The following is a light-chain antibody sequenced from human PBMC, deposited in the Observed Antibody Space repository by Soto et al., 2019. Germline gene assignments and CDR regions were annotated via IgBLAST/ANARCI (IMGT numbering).Light chain of an antibody. J-gene: IGKJ1*01. CDR3: QQYNSYSWT. CDR1: QSISSW. V-gene: IGKV1-5*03. Sequence: DIQTTQSPSSLSASLGDRVPITCRTSQSISSWLAWYQQKPGKAPKLLIYKASSLGSGVPSRFSGSGSGTEFTLTISSLQPDDFATYYCQQYNSYSWTFGQGSKVDIK. CDR2: KAS.